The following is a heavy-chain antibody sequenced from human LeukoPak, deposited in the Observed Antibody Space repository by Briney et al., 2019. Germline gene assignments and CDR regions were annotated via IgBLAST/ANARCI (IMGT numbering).Heavy chain of an antibody. V-gene: IGHV4-4*07. D-gene: IGHD5-24*01. J-gene: IGHJ4*02. Sequence: SETLSLTCTVSGGSISSYYWSWIRQSAGKGLEWIGRIYTSGSTNYNPSLKSRVTMSVDTSKNQFSLKLSSVTAADTAVYYCARRASRENYFDYWGQGALVTVSS. CDR1: GGSISSYY. CDR3: ARRASRENYFDY. CDR2: IYTSGST.